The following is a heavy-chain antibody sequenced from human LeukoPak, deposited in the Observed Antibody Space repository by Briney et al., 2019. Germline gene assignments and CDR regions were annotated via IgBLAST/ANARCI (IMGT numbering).Heavy chain of an antibody. J-gene: IGHJ5*02. D-gene: IGHD4-17*01. Sequence: SETLSLTCSVSGGSISSHYWSWIRQPPGKGLEWIGYIYYSGSTKYNPSLKSRVTISVDTPKNQFSLKLSSVTAADTAVYYCARGGTTVTPGLLWFDPWGQGTLATVSS. CDR3: ARGGTTVTPGLLWFDP. CDR2: IYYSGST. V-gene: IGHV4-59*11. CDR1: GGSISSHY.